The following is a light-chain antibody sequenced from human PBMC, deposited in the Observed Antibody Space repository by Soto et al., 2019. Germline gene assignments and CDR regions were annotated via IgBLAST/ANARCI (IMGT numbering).Light chain of an antibody. CDR2: LDT. CDR1: QLGDRY. J-gene: IGLJ2*01. Sequence: SYELTQPPSVSVSPGQTVSIPCSGDQLGDRYACWYQQKAGQSPVLVIYLDTKRPSGIPERFSGSNSGNTATLTISGTQAMDEADYYCQAWDDTTGVVFGGGTKVTVL. V-gene: IGLV3-1*01. CDR3: QAWDDTTGVV.